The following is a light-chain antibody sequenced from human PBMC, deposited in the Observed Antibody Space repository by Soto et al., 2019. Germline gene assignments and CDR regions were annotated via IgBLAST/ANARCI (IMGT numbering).Light chain of an antibody. CDR3: AAWDDSLNGPGVV. CDR2: SNN. CDR1: SSNIGSNT. J-gene: IGLJ2*01. V-gene: IGLV1-44*01. Sequence: QSVLTQPPSASGTPGQRVTISCSGSSSNIGSNTVNWYQQLPGTAPKLLIYSNNQRPSGVPDRFSGSKSGTSASLAISGLQSEDEADYYCAAWDDSLNGPGVVFGGGTTLTVL.